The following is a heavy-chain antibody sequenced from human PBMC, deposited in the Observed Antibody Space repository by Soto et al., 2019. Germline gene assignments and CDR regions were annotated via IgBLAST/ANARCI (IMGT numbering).Heavy chain of an antibody. D-gene: IGHD3-3*02. J-gene: IGHJ6*02. V-gene: IGHV1-69*12. CDR1: GGTFRTNA. CDR2: IIPIFPTP. Sequence: QVQLVQSGAEVKKPGSSVKISCKASGGTFRTNAFSWVRQAPGQGLEWMGGIIPIFPTPDYAQKFQGRVTITADQSTTTTYMELSSLRSEDTATYYCARDKDRQQLGGNYYYIMDVWGQGTTVTVSS. CDR3: ARDKDRQQLGGNYYYIMDV.